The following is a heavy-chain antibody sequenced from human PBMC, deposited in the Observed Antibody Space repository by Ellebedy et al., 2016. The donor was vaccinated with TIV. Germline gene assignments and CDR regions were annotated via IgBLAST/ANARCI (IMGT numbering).Heavy chain of an antibody. J-gene: IGHJ4*02. V-gene: IGHV3-64D*06. D-gene: IGHD3-10*01. Sequence: GGSLRLXXAASGFTFSYYSMHWVRQAPGKGLEYVSVITENGDRTFYVDSVKGRLTMSRDNSQNTLYLHMNSLITEDTAMYYCAREPSFGDLDYWGQGVMVTVSS. CDR3: AREPSFGDLDY. CDR2: ITENGDRT. CDR1: GFTFSYYS.